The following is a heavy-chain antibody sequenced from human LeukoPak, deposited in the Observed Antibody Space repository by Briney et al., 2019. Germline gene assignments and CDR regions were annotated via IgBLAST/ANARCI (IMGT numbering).Heavy chain of an antibody. CDR3: ARGRYTVTDY. J-gene: IGHJ4*02. D-gene: IGHD4-17*01. CDR2: INHSGST. V-gene: IGHV4-34*01. CDR1: GGSFSGYY. Sequence: SETLTLTCAVYGGSFSGYYWSWIRQPPGKGLEWIGEINHSGSTNYNPSLKSRVTISVDTSKNQFSLKLSSVTAADTAVYYCARGRYTVTDYWGQGTLLTVSS.